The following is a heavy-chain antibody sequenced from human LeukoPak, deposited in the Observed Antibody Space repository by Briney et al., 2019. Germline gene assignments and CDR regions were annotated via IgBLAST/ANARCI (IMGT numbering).Heavy chain of an antibody. CDR2: ISGSGGST. CDR1: GFTFSSYG. CDR3: ARVLSGRGSLYSYYYYMDV. V-gene: IGHV3-23*01. Sequence: GGTLRLSCAASGFTFSSYGMSWVRQAPGKGLEWVSAISGSGGSTYYADSVKGRFTISRDNSKNTLYLQMNSLRAEDTAVYYCARVLSGRGSLYSYYYYMDVWGKGTTVTISS. J-gene: IGHJ6*03. D-gene: IGHD3-10*01.